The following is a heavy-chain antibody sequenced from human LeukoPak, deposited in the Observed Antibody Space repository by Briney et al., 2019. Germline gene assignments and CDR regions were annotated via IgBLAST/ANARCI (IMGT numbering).Heavy chain of an antibody. CDR1: GFTFTSYA. CDR3: AASGGIAARPGDS. D-gene: IGHD6-6*01. V-gene: IGHV3-23*01. J-gene: IGHJ4*02. Sequence: GGSLRLSCAASGFTFTSYAMSWVRQAPGKGLEWVSSISGSGGSTYYADSVKGRFTISRDNSKSTLYLQMNRLRAEDTAVYYCAASGGIAARPGDSWGQGTLVTVSS. CDR2: ISGSGGST.